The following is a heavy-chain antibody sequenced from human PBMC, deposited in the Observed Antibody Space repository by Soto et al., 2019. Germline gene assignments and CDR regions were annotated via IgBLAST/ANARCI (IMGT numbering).Heavy chain of an antibody. V-gene: IGHV3-30-3*01. CDR1: GFTFSSYA. J-gene: IGHJ4*02. Sequence: GGSLRLSCAASGFTFSSYAMHWVRQAPGKGLEWVAVISYDGSNKYYADSVKGRFTISRDNSKNTLYLQMNSLRAEDTAVYYCARSSNYDILTGYYTYWGQGTLVTVSS. CDR2: ISYDGSNK. CDR3: ARSSNYDILTGYYTY. D-gene: IGHD3-9*01.